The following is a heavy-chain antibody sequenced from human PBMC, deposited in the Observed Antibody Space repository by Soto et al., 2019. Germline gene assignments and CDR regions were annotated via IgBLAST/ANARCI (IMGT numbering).Heavy chain of an antibody. Sequence: PGWSLRLSCEASGFTLRNYAMTWIRQAPGKGLEWVSLISANDVGTYYAESVKTRFTISTDQSRNTVYLQMDSLRAEDTAIYYCAKAKNDYSWDHRPPFAYWGQGTLVTVSS. CDR2: ISANDVGT. V-gene: IGHV3-23*01. CDR1: GFTLRNYA. CDR3: AKAKNDYSWDHRPPFAY. D-gene: IGHD5-12*01. J-gene: IGHJ4*02.